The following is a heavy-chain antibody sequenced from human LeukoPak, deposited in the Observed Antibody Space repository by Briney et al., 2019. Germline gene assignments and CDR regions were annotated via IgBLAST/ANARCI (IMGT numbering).Heavy chain of an antibody. CDR3: AKYRGIPN. Sequence: GGSLRLSCAAAGFTFSGSAMHWVRQASGKGLEWVGRIRSKANSYATAYAASVKGRFTISRDNSKNTLYLQMNSLRAEDTAIYYCAKYRGIPNWGQGTLVTVSS. CDR2: IRSKANSYAT. D-gene: IGHD3-10*01. J-gene: IGHJ4*02. CDR1: GFTFSGSA. V-gene: IGHV3-73*01.